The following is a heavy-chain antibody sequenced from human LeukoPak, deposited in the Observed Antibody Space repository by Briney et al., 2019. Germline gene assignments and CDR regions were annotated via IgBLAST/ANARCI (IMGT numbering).Heavy chain of an antibody. J-gene: IGHJ6*02. CDR3: AKDRRGSGNYGMDV. CDR1: GFTFNAYF. CDR2: ISADSTTI. D-gene: IGHD3-10*01. V-gene: IGHV3-11*04. Sequence: PGGSLRLSCSTSGFTFNAYFMSWIRQAPGKGLEWVSYISADSTTIYYADSVRGRFTISRDNAKNSLYLQMDSLRVEDTAVYYCAKDRRGSGNYGMDVWGQGTTVTVSS.